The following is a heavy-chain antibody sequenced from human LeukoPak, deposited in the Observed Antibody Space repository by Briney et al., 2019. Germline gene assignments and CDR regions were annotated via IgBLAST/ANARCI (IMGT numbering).Heavy chain of an antibody. CDR3: ARGIGDRFRLQHVIDY. Sequence: ASVKVSFKASGYTFTSYYMHWVRQAPGQGLEWMGIINPSGGSTSYAQKFQGRVTMTRDMSTSTVYMELSSLRSEDTAVYYCARGIGDRFRLQHVIDYWGQGTLVTVSS. CDR1: GYTFTSYY. D-gene: IGHD2-21*02. J-gene: IGHJ4*02. CDR2: INPSGGST. V-gene: IGHV1-46*01.